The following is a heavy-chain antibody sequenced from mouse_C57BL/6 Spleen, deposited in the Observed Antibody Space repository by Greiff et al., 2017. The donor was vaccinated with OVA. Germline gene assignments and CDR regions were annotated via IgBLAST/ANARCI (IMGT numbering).Heavy chain of an antibody. CDR1: GYTFTSYW. V-gene: IGHV1-5*01. Sequence: VQLQQSGTVLARPGASVKMSCKTSGYTFTSYWMHWVKQRPGQGLEWIGAIYPGNSDTSYNQKFKGKAKLTAVTSASTAYMELSSLTNEDSAVYYCTRDSSYDWFAYWGQGTLVTVSA. CDR3: TRDSSYDWFAY. CDR2: IYPGNSDT. D-gene: IGHD1-1*01. J-gene: IGHJ3*01.